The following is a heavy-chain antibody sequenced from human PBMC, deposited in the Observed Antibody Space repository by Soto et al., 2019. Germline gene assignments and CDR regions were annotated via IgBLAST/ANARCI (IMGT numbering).Heavy chain of an antibody. J-gene: IGHJ6*02. Sequence: SETLSLTCTVSGGSISSGGYYWSWIRQHPGKGLEWIGYIYYSGSTYYNPSLKSRVTISVDTSKNQFSLKLSSVTAADTAVYYCARGGYSSRTSCYNYPYYYYYYYGMDVWGQGTTVTVSS. CDR1: GGSISSGGYY. V-gene: IGHV4-31*03. CDR3: ARGGYSSRTSCYNYPYYYYYYYGMDV. D-gene: IGHD2-2*02. CDR2: IYYSGST.